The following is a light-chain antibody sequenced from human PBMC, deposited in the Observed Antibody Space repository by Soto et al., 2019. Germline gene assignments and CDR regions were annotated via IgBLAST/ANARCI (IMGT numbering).Light chain of an antibody. CDR2: GAS. J-gene: IGKJ1*01. CDR3: QKYNNWPRET. Sequence: IVLTQSPATLSLSPGKRASLSCRASQNISNYLIWYQQKPGQAPRLLIYGASNRATGIPARFSGSGSGTEFTLTISRLQSEDFAVYYCQKYNNWPRETFGQGTKVDIK. CDR1: QNISNY. V-gene: IGKV3-15*01.